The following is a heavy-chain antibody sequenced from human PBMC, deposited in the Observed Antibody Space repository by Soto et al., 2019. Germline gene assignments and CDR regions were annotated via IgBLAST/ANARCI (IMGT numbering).Heavy chain of an antibody. D-gene: IGHD6-13*01. CDR1: GFTFSSYA. CDR2: VGTGGTA. CDR3: VPYRRAVGTRYFQH. J-gene: IGHJ1*01. Sequence: EVQLLESGGGLVQPGGSLRLSCAASGFTFSSYAMSWVRQAPGKGLEWVSAVGTGGTAYYADSVKGRFTISRDNSKNTLYLQVNSLRAEDTAVYDCVPYRRAVGTRYFQHWGQGTLVTVSS. V-gene: IGHV3-23*01.